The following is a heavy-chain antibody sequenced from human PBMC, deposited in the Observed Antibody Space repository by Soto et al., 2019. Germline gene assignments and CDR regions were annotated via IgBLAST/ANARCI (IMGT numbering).Heavy chain of an antibody. J-gene: IGHJ4*02. V-gene: IGHV3-23*01. CDR3: AKDKMEQWLVGGYFDY. D-gene: IGHD6-19*01. CDR2: IIDDGGRA. Sequence: GGSLRLSCSASGFTFNRYAMSWVRQAPGKGLEWVSAIIDDGGRAYYADSVKGRFTISRDNFKNTLSLQMNSLRAEDTAVYYCAKDKMEQWLVGGYFDYWGQGPQVTVSS. CDR1: GFTFNRYA.